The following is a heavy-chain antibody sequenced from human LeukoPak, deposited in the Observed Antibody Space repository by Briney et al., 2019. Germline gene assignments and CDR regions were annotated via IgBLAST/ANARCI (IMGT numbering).Heavy chain of an antibody. V-gene: IGHV3-30*02. J-gene: IGHJ5*02. D-gene: IGHD6-19*01. CDR3: ARGRYSSGWYVSNWFDP. CDR2: IRYDGSNK. Sequence: GGSLRLSCAASGFTFSSYGMHWVRQAPGKGLEWVAFIRYDGSNKYYADSVKGRFTISRDNSKNTLYLQMNSLRAEDTAVYYCARGRYSSGWYVSNWFDPWGQGTLVTVSS. CDR1: GFTFSSYG.